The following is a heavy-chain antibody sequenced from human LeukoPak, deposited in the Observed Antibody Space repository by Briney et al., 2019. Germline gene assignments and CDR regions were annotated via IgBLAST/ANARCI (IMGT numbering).Heavy chain of an antibody. D-gene: IGHD3-22*01. Sequence: GGSLRLSCAASGFTVSSYWMSWVRQDPGKGLEWVANIKQDGSEKYYVDSVKGRFTISRDNAKNSLYLQMNSLRAEDTAVYYCARAMIVAHDAFDIWGQGTMVTVSS. CDR1: GFTVSSYW. CDR2: IKQDGSEK. V-gene: IGHV3-7*03. CDR3: ARAMIVAHDAFDI. J-gene: IGHJ3*02.